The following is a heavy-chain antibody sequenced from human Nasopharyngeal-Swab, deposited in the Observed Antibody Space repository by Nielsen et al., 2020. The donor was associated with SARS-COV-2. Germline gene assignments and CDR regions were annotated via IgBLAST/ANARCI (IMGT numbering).Heavy chain of an antibody. D-gene: IGHD2-2*01. J-gene: IGHJ6*02. CDR3: ARGGRHGCSSANRPCAIDV. CDR2: TRHSGSG. Sequence: VRQAPGKGLEWIGETRHSGSGNYKPSLNSRVSTSVDASKNQFSLKLDSVTAADTAVYYCARGGRHGCSSANRPCAIDVWGQGATVTVSS. V-gene: IGHV4-4*02.